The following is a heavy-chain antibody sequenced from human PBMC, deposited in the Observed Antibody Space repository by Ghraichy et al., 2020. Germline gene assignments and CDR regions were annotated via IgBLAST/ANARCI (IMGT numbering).Heavy chain of an antibody. V-gene: IGHV4-39*01. CDR1: GGSISSSSYY. CDR3: ARRTNWVLSFDY. CDR2: IYYSGST. Sequence: SETLSLTCTVSGGSISSSSYYWGWIRQPPGKGLEWIGSIYYSGSTYYNPSLKSRVTISVDTSKNQFSLKLSSVTAADTAVYYCARRTNWVLSFDYWGQGTLVTVSS. D-gene: IGHD7-27*01. J-gene: IGHJ4*02.